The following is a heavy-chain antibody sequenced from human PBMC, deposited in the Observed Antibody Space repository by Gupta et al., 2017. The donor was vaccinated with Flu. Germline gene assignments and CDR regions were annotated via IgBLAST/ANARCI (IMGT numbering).Heavy chain of an antibody. V-gene: IGHV3-11*05. CDR2: ISSSSSYT. Sequence: QVQLVESGGGLVKPGGSLRLPCAASGFTFSDYYMSWIRQAPGKGLEWVSYISSSSSYTNYADAVKGRFTISRDNAKNSLYLQMNSLRAEDTAVYYCARGQTGGRLWLSYWGHGTLVTVSS. J-gene: IGHJ4*01. D-gene: IGHD5-18*01. CDR1: GFTFSDYY. CDR3: ARGQTGGRLWLSY.